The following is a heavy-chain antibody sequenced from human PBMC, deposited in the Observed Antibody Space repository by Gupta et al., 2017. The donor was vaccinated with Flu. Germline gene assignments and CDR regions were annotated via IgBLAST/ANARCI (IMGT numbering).Heavy chain of an antibody. J-gene: IGHJ2*01. CDR2: INPNSDST. CDR1: GYTFTSYH. D-gene: IGHD6-19*01. V-gene: IGHV1-46*01. Sequence: QVQLVQSGAEVKKPGASVKLSCKASGYTFTSYHIPWVRQAPGQGLEWMAEINPNSDSTKYAQKFQGGVALTKDTSTSTVYMEMSSLTSEDTAVYYCGRAATVTGNWYFDLWGRGTLVTVSS. CDR3: GRAATVTGNWYFDL.